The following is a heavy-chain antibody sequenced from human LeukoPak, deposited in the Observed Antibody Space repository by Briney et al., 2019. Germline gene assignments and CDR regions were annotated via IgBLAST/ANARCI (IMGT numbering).Heavy chain of an antibody. CDR3: ARSVLAGIVGATGEDAFDI. Sequence: PGGSLRLSCAGSGFTLSSNWMHWVRQAPGKGLEWVSSISSSSSYIYYADSVKGRFTISRDNAKNSLYLQMNSLRAEDTAVYYCARSVLAGIVGATGEDAFDIWGQGTMVTVSS. V-gene: IGHV3-21*01. CDR2: ISSSSSYI. D-gene: IGHD1-26*01. CDR1: GFTLSSNW. J-gene: IGHJ3*02.